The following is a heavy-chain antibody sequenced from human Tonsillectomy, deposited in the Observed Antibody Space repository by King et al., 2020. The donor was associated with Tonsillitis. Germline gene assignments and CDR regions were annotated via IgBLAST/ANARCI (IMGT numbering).Heavy chain of an antibody. Sequence: EVQLVESGGGLVQPGGSLRLSCAASGFTFSSYAMSWVRQAPGKGLEWVSAFSGSGGSTYYAGSVKGRFTISRDNSKNTLYLQMNSLSAEDTAVYYCAKDRYGSGSSFDYWGQGTLVTVSS. CDR2: FSGSGGST. J-gene: IGHJ4*02. CDR1: GFTFSSYA. D-gene: IGHD3-10*01. CDR3: AKDRYGSGSSFDY. V-gene: IGHV3-23*04.